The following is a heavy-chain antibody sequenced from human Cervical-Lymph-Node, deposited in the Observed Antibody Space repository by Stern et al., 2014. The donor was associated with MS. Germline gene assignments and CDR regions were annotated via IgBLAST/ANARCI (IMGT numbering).Heavy chain of an antibody. V-gene: IGHV1-18*01. CDR3: ARGGSRVPTISGGIFDY. CDR1: GYSFTTYG. CDR2: ISAENNST. J-gene: IGHJ4*02. D-gene: IGHD5-12*01. Sequence: VQLVQSGAEVKKPWASVKVSCKTSGYSFTTYGISWLRQAPGQGLEWMGWISAENNSTNYAQKFLGRVTMTTDPSTNTAYMELRSLRSDDTAMYYCARGGSRVPTISGGIFDYTGQGTLVTVSS.